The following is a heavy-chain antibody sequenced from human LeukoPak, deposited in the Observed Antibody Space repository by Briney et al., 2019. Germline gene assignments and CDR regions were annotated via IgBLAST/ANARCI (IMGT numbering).Heavy chain of an antibody. V-gene: IGHV4-61*08. CDR1: GGSISSGDYY. J-gene: IGHJ5*02. Sequence: SQTLSLTCTVSGGSISSGDYYWSWIRQPPGKGLEWIGYIYYSGSTNYYPSLKSRVTISVDTSNNQFSLKLSSVTAADTAVYYCARGRSSSWEGWFDPWGQGTLVTVSS. CDR2: IYYSGST. D-gene: IGHD6-13*01. CDR3: ARGRSSSWEGWFDP.